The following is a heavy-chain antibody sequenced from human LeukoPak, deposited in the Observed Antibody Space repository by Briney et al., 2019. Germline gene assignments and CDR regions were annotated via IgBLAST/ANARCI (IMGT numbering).Heavy chain of an antibody. V-gene: IGHV3-30*03. J-gene: IGHJ4*02. D-gene: IGHD6-13*01. CDR3: ARVQYSSSWYGSAGDVSDY. CDR1: GFTFSSYS. CDR2: ISYDGSNK. Sequence: PGGSLRLSCVASGFTFSSYSMNWVRQAPGKGLEWVAVISYDGSNKYYADSVKGRFTISRDNSKNTLYLQMNSLRAEDTAVYYCARVQYSSSWYGSAGDVSDYWGQGTLVTVSS.